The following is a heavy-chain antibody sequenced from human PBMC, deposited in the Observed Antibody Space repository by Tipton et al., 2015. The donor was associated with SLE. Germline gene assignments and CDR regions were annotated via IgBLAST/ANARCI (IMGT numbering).Heavy chain of an antibody. CDR2: IRRKVYGETR. CDR3: TRVFRGGVITSDQMDY. J-gene: IGHJ4*02. D-gene: IGHD4-23*01. CDR1: GFTFTTYG. Sequence: SLRLSCAASGFTFTTYGLNWVRQAPGKGLEWVGFIRRKVYGETRDYAAPVKGRFTISRDDSKSIAYLQMNSLKTEDTAVYFCTRVFRGGVITSDQMDYWGQGTLVTVSS. V-gene: IGHV3-49*04.